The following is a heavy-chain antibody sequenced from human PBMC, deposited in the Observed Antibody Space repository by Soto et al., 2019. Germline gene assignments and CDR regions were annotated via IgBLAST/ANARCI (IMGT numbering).Heavy chain of an antibody. J-gene: IGHJ6*02. CDR2: IDASGNT. D-gene: IGHD6-13*01. Sequence: SESLSLTCTVSVDSMTTYYGSWIRQPAGKGLEWIGRIDASGNTNYNPSLNSRVTMSIDTSKKQFSLKLTSVTAADTAIYYCARYSNNWFQTEGMDVWGQGTTVTVSS. CDR3: ARYSNNWFQTEGMDV. CDR1: VDSMTTYY. V-gene: IGHV4-4*07.